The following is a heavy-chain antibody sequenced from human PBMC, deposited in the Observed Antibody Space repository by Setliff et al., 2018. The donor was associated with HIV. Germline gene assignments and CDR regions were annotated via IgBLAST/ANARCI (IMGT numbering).Heavy chain of an antibody. CDR1: GGSISSSNW. J-gene: IGHJ5*02. Sequence: PSETLSLTCAVSGGSISSSNWWSWVRQPPGKGLEWIGEIYHSGSTRYNASLKSRVTISVDTSKNQFSLKLTSVTAADTAVYYCARHGIVVVIAIPNWFDPWGQGTLVTVSS. CDR2: IYHSGST. D-gene: IGHD2-21*01. CDR3: ARHGIVVVIAIPNWFDP. V-gene: IGHV4-4*02.